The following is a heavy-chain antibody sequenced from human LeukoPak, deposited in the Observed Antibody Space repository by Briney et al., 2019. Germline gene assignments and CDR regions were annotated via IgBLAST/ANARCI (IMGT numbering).Heavy chain of an antibody. V-gene: IGHV1-8*01. CDR1: GYTFTSYD. CDR2: MNPNSGNT. D-gene: IGHD5-24*01. CDR3: AAGWQPSHDAFDI. J-gene: IGHJ3*02. Sequence: ASVKVSCKASGYTFTSYDINWVRQATGQGLEWMGWMNPNSGNTGYAQKFQGRVTMTRNTSISTAYMELSSLRSEDTAVYYCAAGWQPSHDAFDIWGQGTMVTVSS.